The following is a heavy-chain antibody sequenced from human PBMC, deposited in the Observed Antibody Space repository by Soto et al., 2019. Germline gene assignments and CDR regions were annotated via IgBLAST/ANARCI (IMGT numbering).Heavy chain of an antibody. V-gene: IGHV4-39*01. D-gene: IGHD6-19*01. CDR1: GGSISSSSYY. Sequence: SETLSLTCTVSGGSISSSSYYWGWIRQPPGKGLEWIGSIYYSGSTYYNPSLKSRVTISVDTSKNQFSLKLSSVTAADTAVYYCARHRNEAVAEGIDYWGQGTLVTVSS. CDR2: IYYSGST. J-gene: IGHJ4*02. CDR3: ARHRNEAVAEGIDY.